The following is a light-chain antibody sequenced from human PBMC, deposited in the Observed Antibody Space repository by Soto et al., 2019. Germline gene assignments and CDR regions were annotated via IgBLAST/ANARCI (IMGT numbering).Light chain of an antibody. Sequence: QSALTQPPSASGSPGQSVTISCTGTSSDVGGYNYVSWYQQHPGKGPKLMISEVSKRPSGVPDRLSGSKSGNTASLTVSGLQAEDEADYYCSSFAGNNNVVFGGGTKLTVL. CDR2: EVS. CDR3: SSFAGNNNVV. CDR1: SSDVGGYNY. J-gene: IGLJ2*01. V-gene: IGLV2-8*01.